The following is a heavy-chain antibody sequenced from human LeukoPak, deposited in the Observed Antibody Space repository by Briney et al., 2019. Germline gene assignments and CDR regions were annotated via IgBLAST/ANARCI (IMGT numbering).Heavy chain of an antibody. D-gene: IGHD3-22*01. CDR1: GFTFSSYA. Sequence: PGGSLRLXCAASGFTFSSYAMSRVRQAPGKGLEWVSAISGSGGSTYYADSVKGRFTISRDNSKNTLYLQMNSLRAEDTAVYYCAKGAPYYYDSSGYYYSFGYWGQGTLVTVSS. CDR2: ISGSGGST. CDR3: AKGAPYYYDSSGYYYSFGY. V-gene: IGHV3-23*01. J-gene: IGHJ4*02.